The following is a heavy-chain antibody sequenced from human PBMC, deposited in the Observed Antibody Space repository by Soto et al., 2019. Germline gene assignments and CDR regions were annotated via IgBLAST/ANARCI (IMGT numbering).Heavy chain of an antibody. CDR2: LNGHSGGT. D-gene: IGHD6-6*01. CDR3: AKDLTRQLAYWLDT. Sequence: GASVKVSCKASGFSFTGYYIHWLRQAPGQGLEWMGWLNGHSGGTEYAQKFQGRVTLTRDTSISTAYMTLSSLRSDDTAIYYCAKDLTRQLAYWLDTCGQGTQVTVSS. J-gene: IGHJ5*02. CDR1: GFSFTGYY. V-gene: IGHV1-2*02.